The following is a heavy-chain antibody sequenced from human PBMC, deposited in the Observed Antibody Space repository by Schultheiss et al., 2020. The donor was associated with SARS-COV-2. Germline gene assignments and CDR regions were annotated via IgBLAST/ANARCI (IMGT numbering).Heavy chain of an antibody. D-gene: IGHD6-13*01. CDR2: IWYDGSNK. CDR3: AREQGQQLVLWYYYGMDV. V-gene: IGHV3-33*01. J-gene: IGHJ6*02. CDR1: GFTFSSYG. Sequence: GESLKISCAASGFTFSSYGMHWVRQAPGKGLEWVAVIWYDGSNKYYADSVKGRFTISRDNSKNTLYLQMNSLRAEDTAVYYCAREQGQQLVLWYYYGMDVWGQGTTVTVSS.